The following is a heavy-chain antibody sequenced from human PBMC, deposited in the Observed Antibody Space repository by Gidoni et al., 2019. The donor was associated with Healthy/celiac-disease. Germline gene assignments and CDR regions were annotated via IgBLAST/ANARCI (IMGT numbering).Heavy chain of an antibody. V-gene: IGHV4-38-2*01. D-gene: IGHD1-26*01. CDR3: ARGLWVGAREDHFDY. Sequence: QVQLQESGPGLVKPSETLSLPCPVSGYSIISVYYWGWIRHPPGKGLEWIGSIYHSGSTYYNRSLKSRVSISVDTSKNQFSLKLRSVTAADTGVYYCARGLWVGAREDHFDYWGQGTLVTVSS. J-gene: IGHJ4*02. CDR2: IYHSGST. CDR1: GYSIISVYY.